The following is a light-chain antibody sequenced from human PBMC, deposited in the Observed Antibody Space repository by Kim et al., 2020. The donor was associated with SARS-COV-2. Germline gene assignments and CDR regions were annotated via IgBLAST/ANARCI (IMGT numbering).Light chain of an antibody. CDR3: QRRSNWPLT. CDR2: DAS. Sequence: EIALTQSPATLSLSPGERATLSCRASQSVSSFLVWYQQKPGQPPRLLIYDASKRATGIPARFSGSGSGTDFTLTISSLEPEDFAVYYCQRRSNWPLTFGGGTKVEIK. J-gene: IGKJ4*01. V-gene: IGKV3-11*01. CDR1: QSVSSF.